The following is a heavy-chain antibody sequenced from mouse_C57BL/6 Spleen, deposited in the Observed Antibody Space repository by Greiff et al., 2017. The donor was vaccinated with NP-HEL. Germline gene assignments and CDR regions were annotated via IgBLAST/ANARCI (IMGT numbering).Heavy chain of an antibody. CDR2: ISSGSSTI. CDR3: ARPGNYVAWFAY. CDR1: GFTFSDYG. D-gene: IGHD2-1*01. V-gene: IGHV5-17*01. J-gene: IGHJ3*01. Sequence: EVKVVESGGGLVKPGGSLKLSCAASGFTFSDYGMHWVRQAPEKGLEWVAYISSGSSTIYYADTVKGRFTISRDNAKNTLFLQMTSLRSEDTAMYYCARPGNYVAWFAYWGQGTLVTVSA.